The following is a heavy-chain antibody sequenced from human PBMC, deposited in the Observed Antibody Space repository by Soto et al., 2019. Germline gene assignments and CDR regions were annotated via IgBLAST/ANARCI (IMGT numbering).Heavy chain of an antibody. CDR2: INAGNGNT. CDR1: GYTFTSYA. J-gene: IGHJ3*02. D-gene: IGHD4-17*01. Sequence: QVQLVQSGAEVKKPGASVKVSCKASGYTFTSYAMHWVRQAPGQRLEWMGWINAGNGNTKYSQKFQGRVTITRDTSASTAYMELSSLRSEDTAVYYCARRKQGPYGDYAPGAFDIWGQGTMVTVSS. CDR3: ARRKQGPYGDYAPGAFDI. V-gene: IGHV1-3*01.